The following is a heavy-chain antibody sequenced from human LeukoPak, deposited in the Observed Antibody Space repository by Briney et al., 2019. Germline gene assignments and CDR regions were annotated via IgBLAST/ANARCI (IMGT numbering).Heavy chain of an antibody. J-gene: IGHJ4*02. Sequence: GGSLRLSCAASGFTFSDYYMSWIRQAPGKGLEWVSHISSGGTTISYADSVKGRFTISRDNAKNSLYLQMNSLRAEDTAVYYCAGGDNPGYGDYDFDYWGQGTLVTVSS. CDR1: GFTFSDYY. V-gene: IGHV3-11*04. CDR3: AGGDNPGYGDYDFDY. D-gene: IGHD4-17*01. CDR2: ISSGGTTI.